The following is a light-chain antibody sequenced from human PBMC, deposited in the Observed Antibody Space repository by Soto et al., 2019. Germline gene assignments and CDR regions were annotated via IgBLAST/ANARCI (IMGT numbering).Light chain of an antibody. V-gene: IGKV1-39*01. CDR3: QQSYTTASIT. CDR2: AAS. CDR1: QSISRN. Sequence: DIQMTQSPSSLSASVGDRVTITCRASQSISRNLNWYQHKPGKAPKLLIYAASSLQNGVPSRFSGGGSGTEFTLRISSMQPEDFVTYYCQQSYTTASITFGQGTRLEIK. J-gene: IGKJ5*01.